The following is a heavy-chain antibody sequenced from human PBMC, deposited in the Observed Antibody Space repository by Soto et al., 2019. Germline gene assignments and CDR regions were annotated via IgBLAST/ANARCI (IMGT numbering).Heavy chain of an antibody. V-gene: IGHV1-8*01. CDR1: GYTFTRYD. CDR2: MNPKSGYT. CDR3: ARTDGDLDY. Sequence: QVQLVQSGAEVKKPGASVKVSCKTSGYTFTRYDINWVRQATGQGLEWMGWMNPKSGYTGSAQRFQGRITMTRDTSISTAYMELSSLRSEDTAMYYCARTDGDLDYWGQGTLVTFSS. J-gene: IGHJ4*01. D-gene: IGHD4-17*01.